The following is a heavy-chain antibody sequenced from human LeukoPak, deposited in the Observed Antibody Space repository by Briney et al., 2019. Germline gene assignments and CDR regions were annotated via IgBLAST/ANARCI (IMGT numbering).Heavy chain of an antibody. CDR1: GRFISSYY. V-gene: IGHV4-59*01. J-gene: IGHJ5*02. D-gene: IGHD1-1*01. CDR2: FYYSGST. Sequence: AETQSLTCTLSGRFISSYYASWTRHPPGEGMECLGYFYYSGSTNYNPPFKSRVPLPEKTPKKHFSLKLSSLTPGDTAVFYCARERAGCKWHDGCCLPGGEGTLLSVST. CDR3: ARERAGCKWHDGCCLP.